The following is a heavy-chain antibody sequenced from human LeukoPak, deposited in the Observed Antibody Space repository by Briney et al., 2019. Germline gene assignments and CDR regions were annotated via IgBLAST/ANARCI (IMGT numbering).Heavy chain of an antibody. D-gene: IGHD6-19*01. CDR3: ARAGWLAPVFDY. J-gene: IGHJ4*02. Sequence: GRSLRLSCAASGFTVSSKYMSWVRQAPGKGLEWVSVTDSGGSTYYADSVKGRFTISRDNSKNTLYLQMNSLRAEDTAVYYCARAGWLAPVFDYWGQGTLVTVSS. CDR2: TDSGGST. CDR1: GFTVSSKY. V-gene: IGHV3-53*01.